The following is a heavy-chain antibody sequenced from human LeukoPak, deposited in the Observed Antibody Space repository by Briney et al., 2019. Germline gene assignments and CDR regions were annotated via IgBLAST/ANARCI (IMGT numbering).Heavy chain of an antibody. Sequence: ASVKVSCKASGYTFTSYGISWVRQAPGQGLEWMGWISAYNGNTNYAQKLQGRVTMTTDTSTSTAYMELRSLRSDDTAVYYCARDLNRYCSGGSRYGAYWGQGTLVTVSS. CDR2: ISAYNGNT. J-gene: IGHJ4*02. CDR1: GYTFTSYG. CDR3: ARDLNRYCSGGSRYGAY. D-gene: IGHD2-15*01. V-gene: IGHV1-18*01.